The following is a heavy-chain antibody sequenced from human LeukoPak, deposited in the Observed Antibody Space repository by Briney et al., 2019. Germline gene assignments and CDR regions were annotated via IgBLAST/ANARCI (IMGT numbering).Heavy chain of an antibody. CDR2: IYYSGTT. J-gene: IGHJ3*02. Sequence: SETLSLTCTVSGASISSYYWSWIRQPPGKGLEWIGYIYYSGTTNYNPSLKSRVTMSLDTSKNQFSLKLSSATAADTAVYYCARADRVLSVAIRPAFDIWGQGTMVTVSS. V-gene: IGHV4-59*01. CDR3: ARADRVLSVAIRPAFDI. D-gene: IGHD2-2*01. CDR1: GASISSYY.